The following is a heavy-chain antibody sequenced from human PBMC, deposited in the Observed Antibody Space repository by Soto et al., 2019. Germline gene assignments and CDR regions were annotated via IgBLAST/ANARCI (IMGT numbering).Heavy chain of an antibody. D-gene: IGHD5-18*01. CDR1: GYTFTSYG. V-gene: IGHV1-18*01. Sequence: ASVKVSCKASGYTFTSYGISWVRQAPGQGLEWMGWISAYNGNTNYAQKLQGRVTMTTDTSTSTAYMELSSLRSEDTAVYYCARDSDTAMGYYYYGMDVWGQGTTVTVSS. J-gene: IGHJ6*02. CDR3: ARDSDTAMGYYYYGMDV. CDR2: ISAYNGNT.